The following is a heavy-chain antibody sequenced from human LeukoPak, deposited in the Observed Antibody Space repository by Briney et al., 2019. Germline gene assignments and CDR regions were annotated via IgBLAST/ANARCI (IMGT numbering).Heavy chain of an antibody. CDR3: ARVRSYYGSGSYFGSLYYMDV. CDR1: GGTFSSYA. V-gene: IGHV1-69*01. J-gene: IGHJ6*03. D-gene: IGHD3-10*01. CDR2: IIPIFGTA. Sequence: SVKVSCKASGGTFSSYAISWVRQAPGQGLEWMGGIIPIFGTANYAQKFQGRLTITADESTSTAYMELSSLRSEDTAVYYCARVRSYYGSGSYFGSLYYMDVSGKGTTVTVSS.